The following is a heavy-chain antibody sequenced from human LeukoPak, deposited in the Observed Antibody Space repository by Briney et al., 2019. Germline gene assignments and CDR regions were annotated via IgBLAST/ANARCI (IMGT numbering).Heavy chain of an antibody. D-gene: IGHD1-26*01. J-gene: IGHJ5*02. CDR3: TRVNLRGSQYNWFDP. CDR2: ITPIIDSA. CDR1: GGTFRSHI. Sequence: SVKVSCKTSGGTFRSHIFSWVRQAPGQGLEWMGKITPIIDSAKYSQKFRDRLTITGDSSTGTAYMELSSLTPEDTALYYCTRVNLRGSQYNWFDPWGQGTLVTVSS. V-gene: IGHV1-69*08.